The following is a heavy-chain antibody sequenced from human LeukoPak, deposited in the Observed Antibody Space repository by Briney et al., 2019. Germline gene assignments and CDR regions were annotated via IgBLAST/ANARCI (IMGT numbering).Heavy chain of an antibody. J-gene: IGHJ4*02. V-gene: IGHV4-59*01. CDR2: IYSSENT. Sequence: PSETLSLTCTVSGGSISRYYWSWIRQPPGKGLEWIGYIYSSENTYYNPSLNSRVTISVDTSKNQFSLKLSSVTAADTAVYYCASGYSSSSIDYWGQGTLVTVSS. D-gene: IGHD6-6*01. CDR3: ASGYSSSSIDY. CDR1: GGSISRYY.